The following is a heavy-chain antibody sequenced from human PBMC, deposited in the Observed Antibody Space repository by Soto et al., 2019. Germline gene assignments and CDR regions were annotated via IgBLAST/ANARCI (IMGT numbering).Heavy chain of an antibody. V-gene: IGHV3-30*03. J-gene: IGHJ6*02. Sequence: QVQLVESGGGVVQPGRSLRLSCAASGFTFSTYGMHWVRQAPGKGLEWLAFISNNGINKYYADSVKGRFTISRDNSKDTLFLQMNSLSGEDTAIYYCARVIRADSTSSNFYYYSGLDVWGQGTTVTVSS. D-gene: IGHD6-6*01. CDR2: ISNNGINK. CDR1: GFTFSTYG. CDR3: ARVIRADSTSSNFYYYSGLDV.